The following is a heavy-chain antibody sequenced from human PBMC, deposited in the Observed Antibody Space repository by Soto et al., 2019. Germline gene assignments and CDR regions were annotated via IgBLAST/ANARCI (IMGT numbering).Heavy chain of an antibody. V-gene: IGHV1-3*01. CDR2: INAGNGNT. D-gene: IGHD3-3*01. J-gene: IGHJ3*02. CDR1: GYTFTSYA. Sequence: ASVKVSCKASGYTFTSYAMHWVRQAPGQRLEWMGWINAGNGNTKYSQKFQGRVTITRDTSASTAYMELSSLRSEDTAVYYCARDLSYDFWTSDAFDIWGQGTMVTVSS. CDR3: ARDLSYDFWTSDAFDI.